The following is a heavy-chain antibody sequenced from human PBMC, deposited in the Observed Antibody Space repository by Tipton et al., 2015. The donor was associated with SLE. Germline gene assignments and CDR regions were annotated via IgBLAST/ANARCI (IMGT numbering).Heavy chain of an antibody. Sequence: RSLRLSCAASGFTFSSYAMHWVRQAPGKGLEWVAVISYDGSNKYYADSVKGRFTISRDNSKNTLYLQMNSLRAEDTAVYYCARGGYDFWSGYLEYFQHWGQGTLVTVSS. CDR1: GFTFSSYA. D-gene: IGHD3-3*01. J-gene: IGHJ1*01. V-gene: IGHV3-30-3*01. CDR3: ARGGYDFWSGYLEYFQH. CDR2: ISYDGSNK.